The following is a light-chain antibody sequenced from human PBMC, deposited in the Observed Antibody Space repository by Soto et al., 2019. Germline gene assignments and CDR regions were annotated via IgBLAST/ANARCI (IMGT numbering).Light chain of an antibody. CDR3: QQCNTYPPA. J-gene: IGKJ1*01. CDR2: SAY. V-gene: IGKV1-9*01. CDR1: QGISNC. Sequence: IQLTQSTSSLSASVGDRVIITCRASQGISNCLAWYQQKPGKAPELLIYSAYTLQRGVPSRFSGSGSGTDFTLTISSLQPEDFATYYCQQCNTYPPAFGQGTKVDIK.